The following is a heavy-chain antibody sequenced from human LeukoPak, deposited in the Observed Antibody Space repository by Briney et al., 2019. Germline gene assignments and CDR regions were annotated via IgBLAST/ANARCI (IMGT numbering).Heavy chain of an antibody. CDR3: ARRRDLYSGSYYPFDY. J-gene: IGHJ4*02. CDR1: GYSFVHYW. Sequence: GESLKISCKGTGYSFVHYWIAWVRQLPGKGLEWMGVIYPGDSETRYSPSFQGQVTISADKSISTAYLQWSSLKASDTAMYYCARRRDLYSGSYYPFDYWGQGTLVTVSS. CDR2: IYPGDSET. D-gene: IGHD1-26*01. V-gene: IGHV5-51*01.